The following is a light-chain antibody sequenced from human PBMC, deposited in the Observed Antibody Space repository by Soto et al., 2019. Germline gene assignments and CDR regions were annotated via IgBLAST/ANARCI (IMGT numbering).Light chain of an antibody. V-gene: IGKV3-20*01. J-gene: IGKJ1*01. CDR3: QQYGSSPRT. CDR1: QSVSSSY. Sequence: EIVLTQSPGTLSLSPGERATHSCRASQSVSSSYLAWYQQKPGQAPRLLIYGASSRATGIPDRFSGSGSGTDFTRTISILEPEDFAVYYCQQYGSSPRTFGQGTKVEIK. CDR2: GAS.